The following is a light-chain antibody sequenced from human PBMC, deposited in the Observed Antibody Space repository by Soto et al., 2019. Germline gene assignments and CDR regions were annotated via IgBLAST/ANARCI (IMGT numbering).Light chain of an antibody. CDR1: QSVYSY. Sequence: EILLTHSPASLSLSPWERATLSCRASQSVYSYLAWYQQRPGQAPRLLIYDASNRATGIPDRFSGSGSGTEFILSISRLEPEDFAVYYCQQYISSVTFGGGTKVDIK. CDR3: QQYISSVT. CDR2: DAS. J-gene: IGKJ4*01. V-gene: IGKV3-11*01.